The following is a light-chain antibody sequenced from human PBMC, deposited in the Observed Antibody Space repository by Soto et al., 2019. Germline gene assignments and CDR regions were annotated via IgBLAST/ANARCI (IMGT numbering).Light chain of an antibody. J-gene: IGLJ1*01. CDR3: SSYAGTNNYV. V-gene: IGLV1-40*01. Sequence: QSVLSQPPSVSGAPGQRVTISCTGSSSNIGAGYDAHWFQQVPGTAPKLLIYGSTNRPSGVPDRFSGSKSGTSASLAITGLQAEDEADYYCSSYAGTNNYVFGTGTKVTVL. CDR2: GST. CDR1: SSNIGAGYD.